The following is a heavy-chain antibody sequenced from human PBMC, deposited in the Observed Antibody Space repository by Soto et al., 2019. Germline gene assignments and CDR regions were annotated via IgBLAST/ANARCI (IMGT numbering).Heavy chain of an antibody. CDR3: STRAYDTNGYYRFDP. D-gene: IGHD3-22*01. CDR2: INHSGRV. J-gene: IGHJ5*01. Sequence: SETLSLTCAVYGGSFSGHSWTWIRQSPGKGLEWIGDINHSGRVNYSPSLKSRVTISLDTSKNQFSLTLSAVTAADTAMYYCSTRAYDTNGYYRFDPWGKGTLVTVSS. V-gene: IGHV4-34*01. CDR1: GGSFSGHS.